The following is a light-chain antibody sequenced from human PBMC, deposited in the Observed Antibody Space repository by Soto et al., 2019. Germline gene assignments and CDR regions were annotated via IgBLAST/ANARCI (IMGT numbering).Light chain of an antibody. Sequence: QSALTQPASVSGSPGQSITISCTGSSTDVGSYNLVSWYQHHPGKAPKLMIYEGIKRPSGVSDRFSGSESDNTASLTISGLQAEDEADYYCCSYAGSSTSVLFGGGTQLTVL. J-gene: IGLJ2*01. CDR1: STDVGSYNL. CDR3: CSYAGSSTSVL. CDR2: EGI. V-gene: IGLV2-23*01.